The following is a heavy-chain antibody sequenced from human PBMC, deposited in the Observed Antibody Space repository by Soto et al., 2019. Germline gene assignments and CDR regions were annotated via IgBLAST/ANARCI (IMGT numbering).Heavy chain of an antibody. J-gene: IGHJ5*02. V-gene: IGHV1-3*01. CDR1: GYTFTSYA. CDR3: ASGAGLGLYSSSPHGDWSDH. D-gene: IGHD6-6*01. CDR2: INAGNGNT. Sequence: ASVNVSCKASGYTFTSYAMHWVCQAPGQRLEWMGWINAGNGNTKYSQKFQGRVTITRDTSASTAYMELSSLRSEDTAVYYCASGAGLGLYSSSPHGDWSDHWGQETLVTVSS.